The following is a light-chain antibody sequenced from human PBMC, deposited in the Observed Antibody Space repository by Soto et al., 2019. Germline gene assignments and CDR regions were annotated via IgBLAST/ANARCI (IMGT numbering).Light chain of an antibody. Sequence: EIVMTQSPVTLSVSPGERATLSCRPSQSIGISLAWYQQKRGQAPRLLIYGASTRAKGVPARFSGSGSGTEFTLTISGLQSEDFAVYYCQHYNYWPYTFGQGTILEIK. V-gene: IGKV3-15*01. J-gene: IGKJ2*01. CDR1: QSIGIS. CDR2: GAS. CDR3: QHYNYWPYT.